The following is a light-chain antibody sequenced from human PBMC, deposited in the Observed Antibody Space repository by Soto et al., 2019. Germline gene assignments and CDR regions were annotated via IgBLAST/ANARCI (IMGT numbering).Light chain of an antibody. CDR2: GAS. V-gene: IGKV3-20*01. J-gene: IGKJ1*01. CDR3: QQYDSSPRT. CDR1: QSIRTN. Sequence: EIVLTQSPDTLSVSPGETVTLPCRASQSIRTNLAWYQHKPGQSPRLLIYGASNRATGIPDRFSGSGSGTDFTLTISRLEPEDFAVHYCQQYDSSPRTFGQGTKVDI.